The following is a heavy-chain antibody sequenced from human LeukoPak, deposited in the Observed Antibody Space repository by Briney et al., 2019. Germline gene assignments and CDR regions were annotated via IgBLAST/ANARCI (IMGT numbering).Heavy chain of an antibody. V-gene: IGHV4-59*01. CDR1: GGSISSYY. CDR2: IYYSGST. CDR3: ARSRGSSFLRWYYYYGMDV. D-gene: IGHD4-23*01. Sequence: SETPSLTCTVSGGSISSYYWSWIRQPPGKGLEWIGYIYYSGSTNYNPSLKSRVTISVDTSKNQFSLKLSSVTAADTAVYYCARSRGSSFLRWYYYYGMDVWGQGTTVTVSS. J-gene: IGHJ6*02.